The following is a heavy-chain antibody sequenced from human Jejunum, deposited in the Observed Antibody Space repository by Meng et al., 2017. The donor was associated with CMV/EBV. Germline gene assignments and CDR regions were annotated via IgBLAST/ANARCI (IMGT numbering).Heavy chain of an antibody. CDR2: ISYDGSTA. CDR3: AREGHWEQRAPHFDY. Sequence: FTFSSYAMHWVRQAPGKGLGWVAVISYDGSTAFYADSVKGRFTLSSDTSKNTLYLQMNSLRADDTAVYYCAREGHWEQRAPHFDYWGPGTLVTVSS. V-gene: IGHV3-30-3*01. D-gene: IGHD1-26*01. J-gene: IGHJ4*02. CDR1: FTFSSYA.